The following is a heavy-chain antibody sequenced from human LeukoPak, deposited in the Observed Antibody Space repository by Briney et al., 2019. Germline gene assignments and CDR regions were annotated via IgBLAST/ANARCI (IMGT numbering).Heavy chain of an antibody. V-gene: IGHV3-48*04. J-gene: IGHJ3*02. CDR2: ISATGGTI. D-gene: IGHD5-24*01. Sequence: GGSLRLSCAASGFTFSSNGMNWVRQAPGKGLEWVSYISATGGTIYYADSVKGRFTISRDNAKNSLFLQMNSLRAEDTALYYCARVARDGYNPHDAFDIWGQGTMVTVSS. CDR1: GFTFSSNG. CDR3: ARVARDGYNPHDAFDI.